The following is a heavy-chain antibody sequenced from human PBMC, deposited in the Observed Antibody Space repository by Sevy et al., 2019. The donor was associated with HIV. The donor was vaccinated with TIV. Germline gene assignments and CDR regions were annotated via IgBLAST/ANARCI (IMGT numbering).Heavy chain of an antibody. CDR3: AGGGYMGY. D-gene: IGHD3-22*01. CDR1: GFTFSSYA. J-gene: IGHJ4*02. CDR2: ISGSGGST. Sequence: GGSLRLSCAASGFTFSSYAMSWVRQAPGKGLGWVSAISGSGGSTNYADSVKGRFTISRDNSKNTLYLEMNSLSAEDTAVYYCAGGGYMGYWGQGTLVTVSS. V-gene: IGHV3-23*01.